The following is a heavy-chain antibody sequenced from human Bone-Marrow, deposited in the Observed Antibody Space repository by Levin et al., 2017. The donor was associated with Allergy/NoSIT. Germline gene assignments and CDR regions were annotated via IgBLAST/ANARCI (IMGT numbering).Heavy chain of an antibody. V-gene: IGHV6-1*01. D-gene: IGHD4-17*01. Sequence: SETLSLTCAISGDSVSSNSAAWNWIRQSPSRGLEWLGRTYYRSKWYNDYAVSVKSRITINPDTSKNQFSLQLNSVTPEDTAVYYCARGGLRIRSDYYYYDYMDVWGKGTTVTVSS. CDR3: ARGGLRIRSDYYYYDYMDV. J-gene: IGHJ6*03. CDR2: TYYRSKWYN. CDR1: GDSVSSNSAA.